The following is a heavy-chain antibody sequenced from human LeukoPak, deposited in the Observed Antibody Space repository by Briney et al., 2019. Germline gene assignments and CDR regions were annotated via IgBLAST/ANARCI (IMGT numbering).Heavy chain of an antibody. CDR1: GYTFTGYY. V-gene: IGHV1-2*02. D-gene: IGHD2-2*02. J-gene: IGHJ3*02. CDR3: ARRPYYCSSTSCYTWSYYDFWSGYRNRDAFDI. Sequence: ASVKVSCKASGYTFTGYYMHWVRQAPGQRLEWMGWINPNSGGTNYAQKFQGRVTMTRETSIRTAYMELSRLRSDDTAVYYCARRPYYCSSTSCYTWSYYDFWSGYRNRDAFDIWGQGTMVTVSS. CDR2: INPNSGGT.